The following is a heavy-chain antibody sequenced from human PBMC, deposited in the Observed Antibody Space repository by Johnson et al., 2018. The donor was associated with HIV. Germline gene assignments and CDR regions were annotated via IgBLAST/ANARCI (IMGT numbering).Heavy chain of an antibody. D-gene: IGHD3-22*01. CDR1: GFTFSDYY. V-gene: IGHV3-11*04. J-gene: IGHJ3*01. Sequence: QVQLVESGGGLVQPGGSLRLSCAASGFTFSDYYMSWIRQAPGKGLEWVSYISSSGNTIYYADSVKGRFTISRDNAKNSLYLQMNSLRAEDTAVYYCAGGGTYDYDRPYDAFDLWGQGTMVTVSS. CDR3: AGGGTYDYDRPYDAFDL. CDR2: ISSSGNTI.